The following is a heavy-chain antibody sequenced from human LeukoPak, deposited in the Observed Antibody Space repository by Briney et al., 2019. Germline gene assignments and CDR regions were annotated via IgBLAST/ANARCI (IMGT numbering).Heavy chain of an antibody. D-gene: IGHD2-21*01. CDR1: GYTFTSYY. CDR2: INPSGGST. J-gene: IGHJ2*01. V-gene: IGHV1-46*01. Sequence: ASVTVSCKASGYTFTSYYMHWVRQAPGQGLEWMGIINPSGGSTSYAQKFQGRVTMTRDTSTSTVYMELSSLRSEDTAVYYCARDLFGRYFDLWGRGTLVTVSS. CDR3: ARDLFGRYFDL.